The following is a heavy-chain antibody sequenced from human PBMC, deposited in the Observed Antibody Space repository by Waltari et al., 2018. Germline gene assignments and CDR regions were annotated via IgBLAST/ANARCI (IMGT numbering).Heavy chain of an antibody. V-gene: IGHV3-15*07. CDR2: IKSKTEGGTT. J-gene: IGHJ4*02. CDR1: GFTFSHAW. CDR3: TTGSYYDILTGYYRPLSY. D-gene: IGHD3-9*01. Sequence: VQLVESGGGLVKPGGSLRLSCAASGFTFSHAWMNWVRQAPGKGLEWVGRIKSKTEGGTTDYAAPVKGRFTISRDESKNTLYLQRNSLKTEDTAVYYCTTGSYYDILTGYYRPLSYWGQGTLVTVSS.